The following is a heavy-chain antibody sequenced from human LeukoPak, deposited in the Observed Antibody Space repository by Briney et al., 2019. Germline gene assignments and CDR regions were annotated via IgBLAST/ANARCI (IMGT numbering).Heavy chain of an antibody. D-gene: IGHD6-19*01. V-gene: IGHV3-23*01. J-gene: IGHJ4*02. CDR1: GFTFSSYA. CDR3: AKRGVQQWLVDWYFDY. Sequence: QPGGSLRLSCAASGFTFSSYAMSWVRQAPGKGLEWVSAISGSGGSTYYADSVKGRFTISRDNSKNTLYLQMNSLRAEDTAVYYCAKRGVQQWLVDWYFDYWGQGTLVTVSS. CDR2: ISGSGGST.